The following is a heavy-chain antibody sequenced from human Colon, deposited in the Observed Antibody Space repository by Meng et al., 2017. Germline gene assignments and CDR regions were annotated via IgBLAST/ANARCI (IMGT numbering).Heavy chain of an antibody. V-gene: IGHV3-11*01. CDR1: GFTFSDSY. J-gene: IGHJ4*02. CDR2: SHGNTV. CDR3: ARGWLAN. Sequence: QVRRVEAGGGLVAPGGSLRLSCAASGFTFSDSYMNWIRQAPGKGLEWVSYSHGNTVYYADSVKGRFTISRDNAKNSLYLQMNSLRAGDTAVYYCARGWLANWGQGTLVTVSS. D-gene: IGHD6-19*01.